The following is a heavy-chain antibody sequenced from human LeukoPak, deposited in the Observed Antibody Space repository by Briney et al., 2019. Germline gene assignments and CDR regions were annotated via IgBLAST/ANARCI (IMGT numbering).Heavy chain of an antibody. CDR3: AKARLGTNGPFDY. CDR1: GFTFSDYY. V-gene: IGHV3-11*01. Sequence: NPWGSLRLSCAASGFTFSDYYMSWIRQAPGKGLEWVSYISSSGSTIYYAGSVKGRFTISRDNAKNSLYLQMNSLRAEDTAVYYCAKARLGTNGPFDYWGQGTLVSVSS. J-gene: IGHJ4*02. CDR2: ISSSGSTI. D-gene: IGHD2-8*01.